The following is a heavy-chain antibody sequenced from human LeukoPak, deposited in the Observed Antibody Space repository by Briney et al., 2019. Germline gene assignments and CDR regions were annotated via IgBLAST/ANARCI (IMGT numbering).Heavy chain of an antibody. J-gene: IGHJ4*02. CDR1: GGSIRSYY. CDR3: ARDRGYGDYIDY. D-gene: IGHD4-17*01. V-gene: IGHV4-59*01. Sequence: SETLSLTCTVSGGSIRSYYWSWIRQPPGKGLVWIGYIYYSGSANYNPSLKSRVTTSIDTSKNQFSLKLSSVTAADTAVYYCARDRGYGDYIDYWGQGTLVTVSS. CDR2: IYYSGSA.